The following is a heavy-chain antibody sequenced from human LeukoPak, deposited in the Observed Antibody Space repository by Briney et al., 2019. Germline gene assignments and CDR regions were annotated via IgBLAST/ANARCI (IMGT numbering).Heavy chain of an antibody. CDR1: GFTFSSYS. D-gene: IGHD2-15*01. CDR3: ARGGSCPDY. Sequence: GGSLRLSCAASGFTFSSYSMKWVRQAPGKGLEWVSSISSSSSYIYYADSVKGRFTISRDNAKNSLYLQMNGLRAEDTAVYYCARGGSCPDYWGQGTLVTVSS. V-gene: IGHV3-21*01. J-gene: IGHJ4*02. CDR2: ISSSSSYI.